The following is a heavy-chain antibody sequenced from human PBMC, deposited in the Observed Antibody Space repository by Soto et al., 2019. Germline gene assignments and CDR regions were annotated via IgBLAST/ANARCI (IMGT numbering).Heavy chain of an antibody. CDR2: IKYDGSEK. Sequence: PGGSLRLSCAASGFAFNNYWMSWVRQAPGKGPEWVASIKYDGSEKYYVDSVKGRFTVSRDNAKNSLSMHLNSLRADDTAVYYCVRXVGPITIFGEALSGYFDSWGQGTLVTVSS. J-gene: IGHJ4*02. D-gene: IGHD3-3*01. CDR1: GFAFNNYW. V-gene: IGHV3-7*03. CDR3: VRXVGPITIFGEALSGYFDS.